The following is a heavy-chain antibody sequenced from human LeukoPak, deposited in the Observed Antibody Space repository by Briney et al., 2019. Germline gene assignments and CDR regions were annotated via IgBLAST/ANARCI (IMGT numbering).Heavy chain of an antibody. CDR2: IRSGGTNT. V-gene: IGHV3-48*04. D-gene: IGHD1-7*01. CDR1: GFTFSSFS. J-gene: IGHJ4*02. CDR3: ARMNYVSSGWGAPFDY. Sequence: PGGSLRHSCAASGFTFSSFSMNWVRQAPGKGLEWVSYIRSGGTNTDYTGSVKGRFTISRDNAKNSLYLQMNSLRAEDTAVYYCARMNYVSSGWGAPFDYWGQGTLVTVSS.